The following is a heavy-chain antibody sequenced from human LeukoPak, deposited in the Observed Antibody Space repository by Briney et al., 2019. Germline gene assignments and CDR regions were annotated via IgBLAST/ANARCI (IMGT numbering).Heavy chain of an antibody. V-gene: IGHV4-31*03. D-gene: IGHD4-23*01. CDR2: IYYSGST. J-gene: IGHJ5*02. CDR3: ARGHDYGGNHNWFDP. Sequence: SETLSLTCTVSGGSISSGGYYWSWIRQHPGKGLEWIGYIYYSGSTYYNPSLKSRVTISVDTSKNQFSLKLSSVTAADTAVYYCARGHDYGGNHNWFDPWGQGTLVTVSS. CDR1: GGSISSGGYY.